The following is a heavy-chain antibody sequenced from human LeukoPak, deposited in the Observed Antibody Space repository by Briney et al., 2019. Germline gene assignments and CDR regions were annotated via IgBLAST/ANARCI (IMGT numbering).Heavy chain of an antibody. V-gene: IGHV4-39*01. CDR3: ARLYCSSSTCYASDAFDI. CDR2: IDYSGST. D-gene: IGHD2-2*01. Sequence: SETLSLTCTVSGGSISSSSYYWGWIRQPPGKGLEWIGTIDYSGSTYYNPSLRSRVTISVDTSKNQFSLKLSSVTAADTAVYYCARLYCSSSTCYASDAFDIWGQGTMVTVSS. J-gene: IGHJ3*02. CDR1: GGSISSSSYY.